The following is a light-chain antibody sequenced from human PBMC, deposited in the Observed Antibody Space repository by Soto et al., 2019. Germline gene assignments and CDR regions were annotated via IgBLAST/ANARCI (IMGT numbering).Light chain of an antibody. CDR1: QDITKY. CDR3: QPYDNLPLT. J-gene: IGKJ3*01. Sequence: DIQMTQSPSSLAASVGDRVTITCQASQDITKYLNGYQQKPGIAPKVLISDASNLETGVQPRFSGSGSGTEFTLPISGLQPEDFATYYCQPYDNLPLTFGPGTQV. CDR2: DAS. V-gene: IGKV1-33*01.